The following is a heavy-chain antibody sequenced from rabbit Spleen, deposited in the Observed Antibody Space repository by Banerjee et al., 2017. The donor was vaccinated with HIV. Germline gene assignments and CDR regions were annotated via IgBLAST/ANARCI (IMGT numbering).Heavy chain of an antibody. Sequence: QSLEESGGDLVKPEGSLTLTCTASGFSFSDYYYIYWVRQAPGKGLEWIGCIYTGGSGGVYYASWAKGRFTISKISSTTVTLQMTSLTAADTATYFCARDAGTSFSTYGMDLWGPGTLVTVS. CDR1: GFSFSDYYY. D-gene: IGHD8-1*01. J-gene: IGHJ6*01. CDR3: ARDAGTSFSTYGMDL. V-gene: IGHV1S40*01. CDR2: IYTGGSGGV.